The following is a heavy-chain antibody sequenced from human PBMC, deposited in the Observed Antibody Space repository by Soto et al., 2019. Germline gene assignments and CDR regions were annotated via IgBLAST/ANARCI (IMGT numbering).Heavy chain of an antibody. V-gene: IGHV4-61*08. CDR2: VYHRGNT. Sequence: SETLSLTCNVSGDSLNSGAYYWGWIRQPAGKGLEWIGHVYHRGNTHYNPSLKSRVTISLDTSRNQFSLKLTSVGNLDTGVHFCARSWGGDGYSHWGQGILGTVSS. CDR3: ARSWGGDGYSH. J-gene: IGHJ4*01. CDR1: GDSLNSGAYY. D-gene: IGHD2-15*01.